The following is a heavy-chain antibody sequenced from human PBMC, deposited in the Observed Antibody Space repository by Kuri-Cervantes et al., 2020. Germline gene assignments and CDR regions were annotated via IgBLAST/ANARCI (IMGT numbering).Heavy chain of an antibody. CDR3: ARGCSGGSCYVFDY. V-gene: IGHV3-74*01. J-gene: IGHJ4*02. CDR1: AVTFSNYW. CDR2: ISSDGRST. Sequence: LSLTCAASAVTFSNYWVHWVRQAPGKGLVWVSRISSDGRSTSYADSVKGRFTISRDNAKKTVYLQMNSLRADDTAVYYCARGCSGGSCYVFDYWGQGTLVTVSS. D-gene: IGHD2-15*01.